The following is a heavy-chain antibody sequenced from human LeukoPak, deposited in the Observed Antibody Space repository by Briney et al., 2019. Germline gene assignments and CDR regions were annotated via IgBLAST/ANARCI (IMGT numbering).Heavy chain of an antibody. Sequence: SETLSLTCTVSGGSISGYYWTWVRQPPGKGLEWVGQIHYSGRADYNPSLKSRITISVDTSKNQMSLKLTSVTAADTAIYYCARFGVDYDMGVWGQGTTVTVSS. CDR3: ARFGVDYDMGV. D-gene: IGHD3-16*01. CDR1: GGSISGYY. CDR2: IHYSGRA. J-gene: IGHJ6*02. V-gene: IGHV4-59*01.